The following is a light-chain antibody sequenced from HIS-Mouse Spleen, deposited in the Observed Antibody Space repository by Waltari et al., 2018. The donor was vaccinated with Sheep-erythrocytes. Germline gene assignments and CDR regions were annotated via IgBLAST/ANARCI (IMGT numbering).Light chain of an antibody. CDR3: QAWDSRTAV. CDR2: QDS. V-gene: IGLV3-1*01. CDR1: KLGDKY. Sequence: SSELTQPPSVSVSPGQTASITCSGDKLGDKYACWYQQKPGQSPVLVIYQDSKRPSGIPERFSGSNSGNTATLTISGTQAMDEADYYCQAWDSRTAVFGGGTKLTVL. J-gene: IGLJ2*01.